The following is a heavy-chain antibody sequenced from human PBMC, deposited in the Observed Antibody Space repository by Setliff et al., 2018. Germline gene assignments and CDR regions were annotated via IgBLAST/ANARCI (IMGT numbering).Heavy chain of an antibody. CDR2: INPSGGYA. V-gene: IGHV1-46*01. D-gene: IGHD3-22*01. CDR3: ARDLDYQYYYETSGRDAFDI. J-gene: IGHJ3*02. CDR1: GYTFTTYY. Sequence: ASVKVSCKASGYTFTTYYMHWVRQAPGQGLEWMGIINPSGGYANYAQKFQGRVTMTRDTSTSTAYMELRSLRSDDTAVYYCARDLDYQYYYETSGRDAFDIWGLGTMVTVSS.